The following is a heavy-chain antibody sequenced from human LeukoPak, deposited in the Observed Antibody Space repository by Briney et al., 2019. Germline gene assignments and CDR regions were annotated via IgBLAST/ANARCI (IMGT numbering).Heavy chain of an antibody. V-gene: IGHV4-59*01. CDR1: GGSISSYY. CDR2: IYYTGAP. D-gene: IGHD5-18*01. Sequence: SETLSLTCTVSGGSISSYYWSWIRLPPGKGLEWIGYIYYTGAPYYNPSLKSRDTISLDTSKNQFSLKLSSVTAADAAVYYCARAGYSYCTVYYFDYWGQGALVTVSS. CDR3: ARAGYSYCTVYYFDY. J-gene: IGHJ4*02.